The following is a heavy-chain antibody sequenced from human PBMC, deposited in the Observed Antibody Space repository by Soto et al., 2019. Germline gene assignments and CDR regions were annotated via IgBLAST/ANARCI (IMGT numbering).Heavy chain of an antibody. Sequence: QVQLQESGPGLVKPSETLSLTCTVSGGSISSYYWSWIRQPPGKGLEWIGYVYYRGSSNYNPSLQGRITLSVDTSKNQFSLTLSSVTAADTAVYYCARDLGDAGDGGESRLWNWFDPWGQGTLVTVSS. CDR1: GGSISSYY. CDR2: VYYRGSS. V-gene: IGHV4-59*12. J-gene: IGHJ5*02. CDR3: ARDLGDAGDGGESRLWNWFDP. D-gene: IGHD3-16*01.